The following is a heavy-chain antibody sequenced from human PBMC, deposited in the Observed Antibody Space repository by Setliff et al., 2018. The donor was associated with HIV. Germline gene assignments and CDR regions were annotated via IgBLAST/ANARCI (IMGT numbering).Heavy chain of an antibody. CDR3: AAGTGRSDFDY. CDR2: IKSKSEGATR. J-gene: IGHJ4*02. Sequence: GESLKISCSGSGFTFNDAWVSWVRQAPGKGLEWIARIKSKSEGATRDFAAPVKGRALISRDDSKNTVFLQMNSLQTEDTAVYYCAAGTGRSDFDYWGQGTLVTVSS. V-gene: IGHV3-15*05. D-gene: IGHD1-1*01. CDR1: GFTFNDAW.